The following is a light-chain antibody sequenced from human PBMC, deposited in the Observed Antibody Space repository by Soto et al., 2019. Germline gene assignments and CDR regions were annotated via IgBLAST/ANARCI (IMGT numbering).Light chain of an antibody. Sequence: EIVMTQSPATLSVSPGESATLSCRASQSVRSNLAWYLQKPGQAPRLLIYGASTRATGIPARFSGSGSGTEFTLTISGLQSEDFAVYYCHQYNMWPPLIFGGGTKVEIK. CDR3: HQYNMWPPLI. V-gene: IGKV3-15*01. CDR1: QSVRSN. CDR2: GAS. J-gene: IGKJ4*01.